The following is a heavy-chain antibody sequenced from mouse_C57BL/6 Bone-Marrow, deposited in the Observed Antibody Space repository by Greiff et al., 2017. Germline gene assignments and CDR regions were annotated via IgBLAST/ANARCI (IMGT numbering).Heavy chain of an antibody. CDR1: GFTFSSYG. Sequence: EVKLMESGGDLVKPGGSLKLSCAASGFTFSSYGMSWVRQTPDKRLEWVATISSGGSYTSYPDSVKGRFTISRDNAKNTLYMQMSSLKSEDTAMYYCARVQARAYWGQGTLVTVSA. CDR3: ARVQARAY. V-gene: IGHV5-6*01. D-gene: IGHD3-2*02. J-gene: IGHJ3*01. CDR2: ISSGGSYT.